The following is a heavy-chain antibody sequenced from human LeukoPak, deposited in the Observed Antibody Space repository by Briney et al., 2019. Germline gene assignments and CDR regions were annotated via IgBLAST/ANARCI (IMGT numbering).Heavy chain of an antibody. CDR1: GFTFSSYV. CDR3: AKGCSGGSCYSFDY. V-gene: IGHV3-23*01. Sequence: PGGSLRLSCAASGFTFSSYVMSWVRQTPGKGLEWVSAISGSGDDTYYADSVKGRFTISRDNSKNTLYLQMNSLRAEDTAVYYCAKGCSGGSCYSFDYWGQGTLVTVSS. D-gene: IGHD2-15*01. J-gene: IGHJ4*02. CDR2: ISGSGDDT.